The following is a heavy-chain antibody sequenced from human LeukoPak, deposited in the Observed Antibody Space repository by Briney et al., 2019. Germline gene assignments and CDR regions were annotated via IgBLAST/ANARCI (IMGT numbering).Heavy chain of an antibody. CDR3: ARGKNNYGYYYFDY. J-gene: IGHJ4*02. V-gene: IGHV3-21*01. CDR2: ISSSSSYI. D-gene: IGHD5-18*01. Sequence: PGGSLRLSCAASGFTFSSYSMNWVRQAPGKGLEWVSSISSSSSYIYYADSVKGRFTISRGNAKNSLYLQMNSLRAEDTAVYYCARGKNNYGYYYFDYWGQGTLVTVSS. CDR1: GFTFSSYS.